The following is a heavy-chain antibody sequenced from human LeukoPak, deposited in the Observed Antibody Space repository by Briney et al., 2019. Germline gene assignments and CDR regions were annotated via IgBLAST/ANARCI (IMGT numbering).Heavy chain of an antibody. CDR1: GGSISNF. CDR3: ARHFSLGAFDI. V-gene: IGHV4-39*01. J-gene: IGHJ3*02. CDR2: IHYTGNT. Sequence: KAPETLSLTCTVSGGSISNFWGWIRQPPGKGLEWIGSIHYTGNTYYNASLKSRVTMSVDTSKNQFSLKLSSMTAADTAVYYCARHFSLGAFDIWGQGTMVSASS. D-gene: IGHD3-16*01.